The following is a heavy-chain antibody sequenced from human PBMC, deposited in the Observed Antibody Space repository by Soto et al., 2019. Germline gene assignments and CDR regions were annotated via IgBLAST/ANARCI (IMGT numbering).Heavy chain of an antibody. J-gene: IGHJ4*02. Sequence: QVQLVQSGAEVKKPGASVKVSCKASGYTFTSYAMHWVRQAPGQRLEWMGWINAGNGNTKHSQKFQGRVTITRDTSASTAYMELSSLRSEDTAVYYCARSSGYYLIDYWGQGTLVTVSS. CDR2: INAGNGNT. CDR1: GYTFTSYA. CDR3: ARSSGYYLIDY. V-gene: IGHV1-3*01. D-gene: IGHD3-22*01.